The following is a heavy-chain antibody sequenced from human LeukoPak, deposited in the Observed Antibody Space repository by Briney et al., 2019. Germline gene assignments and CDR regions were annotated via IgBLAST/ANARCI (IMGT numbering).Heavy chain of an antibody. CDR3: AKGRAEYQLLSFDADLPPPSDPALDS. Sequence: GGSLRLSCAASGFTLSSYAMSWVRPPPRKGREWVSYTSSIGSTLYHADSVKGSFTISPNNSTNTLSLQMHSLRPEDTDVYYCAKGRAEYQLLSFDADLPPPSDPALDSWGQGTLVTVS. CDR2: TSSIGSTL. D-gene: IGHD2-2*01. J-gene: IGHJ4*02. CDR1: GFTLSSYA. V-gene: IGHV3-48*03.